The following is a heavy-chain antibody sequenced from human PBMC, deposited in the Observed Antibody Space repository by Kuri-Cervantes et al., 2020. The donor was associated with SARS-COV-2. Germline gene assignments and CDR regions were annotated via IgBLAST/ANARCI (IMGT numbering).Heavy chain of an antibody. CDR1: GGSFSGYY. J-gene: IGHJ6*02. CDR2: INHSGST. CDR3: ARTNRGRYYYYYGMDV. D-gene: IGHD3-10*01. Sequence: TLSLTCAVYGGSFSGYYWSWIRQPPGKGLEWIGEINHSGSTNYNPSLKSRVTISVDTSKNQFSPKLSSVTAADTAVYYCARTNRGRYYYYYGMDVRGQGTTVTVSS. V-gene: IGHV4-34*01.